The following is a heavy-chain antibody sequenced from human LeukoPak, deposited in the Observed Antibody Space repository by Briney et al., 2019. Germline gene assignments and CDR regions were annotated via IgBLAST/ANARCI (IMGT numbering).Heavy chain of an antibody. Sequence: PGGSLRLSCAASGFTFSNYSMNWVRQAPGKGLEWVSTISGSSGDTYYADSVKGRFTISRDNSKNTVNLQMNSLRAEDTALYYCAGGQMFTSGGFDDWGQGTLVTVSS. V-gene: IGHV3-21*04. CDR2: ISGSSGDT. CDR1: GFTFSNYS. D-gene: IGHD6-19*01. J-gene: IGHJ4*02. CDR3: AGGQMFTSGGFDD.